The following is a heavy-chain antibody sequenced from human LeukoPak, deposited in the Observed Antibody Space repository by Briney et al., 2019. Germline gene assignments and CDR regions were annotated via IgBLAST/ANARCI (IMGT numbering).Heavy chain of an antibody. CDR3: AKDPGIAAAGTSYFQH. Sequence: GGSLRLSCAASGFTFSSYWMSWVRQAPGKGLEWVANIKQDGSEKYYVDSVKGRFTISRDNAKNSLYLQMNSLRAEDTAVYYCAKDPGIAAAGTSYFQHWGQGTLVTVSS. J-gene: IGHJ1*01. V-gene: IGHV3-7*01. CDR1: GFTFSSYW. CDR2: IKQDGSEK. D-gene: IGHD6-13*01.